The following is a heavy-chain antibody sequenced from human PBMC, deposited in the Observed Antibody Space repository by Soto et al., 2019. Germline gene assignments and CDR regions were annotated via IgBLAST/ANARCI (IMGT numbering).Heavy chain of an antibody. CDR2: INHSGST. J-gene: IGHJ6*02. CDR3: ARDWGNYYYYGMDV. V-gene: IGHV4-34*01. D-gene: IGHD7-27*01. Sequence: LSLTCAVYGGSFSGYYWSWIRQPPGKGLEWIGEINHSGSTNYNPSLKSRVTISVDTSKNQFSLKLSSVTAADTAVYYCARDWGNYYYYGMDVWGQGTTVTVSS. CDR1: GGSFSGYY.